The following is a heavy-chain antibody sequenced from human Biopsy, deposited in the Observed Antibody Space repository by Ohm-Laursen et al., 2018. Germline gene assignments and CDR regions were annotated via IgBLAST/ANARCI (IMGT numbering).Heavy chain of an antibody. Sequence: SLRLSCAASGFTFGDYYMSWIRQAPGKGLEWLSYISGSGGTKMYADSVKGRFTVSRDNAKNSLYLEMNNPTVEDTAVYYCATDGAGSYNEDWGQGTLVSVSS. D-gene: IGHD3-10*01. CDR2: ISGSGGTK. CDR3: ATDGAGSYNED. V-gene: IGHV3-11*01. CDR1: GFTFGDYY. J-gene: IGHJ4*02.